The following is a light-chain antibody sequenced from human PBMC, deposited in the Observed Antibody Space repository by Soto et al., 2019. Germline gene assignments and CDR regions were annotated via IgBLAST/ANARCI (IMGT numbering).Light chain of an antibody. Sequence: EIVMTQSPATLSVSPGERATLSCRASQSVSSNLAWYQQKPGQAPRLLIYGASTRATSIPARFSGSGSGTEFTLTISSIPSEDFAVYYCQQYNNWPPALYTFGQGTKLEIK. J-gene: IGKJ2*01. CDR1: QSVSSN. CDR2: GAS. V-gene: IGKV3-15*01. CDR3: QQYNNWPPALYT.